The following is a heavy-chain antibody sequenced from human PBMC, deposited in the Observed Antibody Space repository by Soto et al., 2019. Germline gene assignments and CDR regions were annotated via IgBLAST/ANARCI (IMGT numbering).Heavy chain of an antibody. D-gene: IGHD3-16*01. Sequence: EVQLLDSGGGLVQPGGSLRLSCAASGFTFSNYAMTWVRQGPGKGLEWVSGISGSGGRSYYADSVKGRFTISRDNSKSKLYLKMNSLRAEDPAVYYCAKAYFVWSSEQPYYFDYWGQGTLVTVSS. CDR3: AKAYFVWSSEQPYYFDY. J-gene: IGHJ4*02. CDR2: ISGSGGRS. CDR1: GFTFSNYA. V-gene: IGHV3-23*01.